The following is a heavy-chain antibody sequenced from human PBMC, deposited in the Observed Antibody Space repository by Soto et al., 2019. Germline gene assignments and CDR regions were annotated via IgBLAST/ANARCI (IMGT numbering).Heavy chain of an antibody. CDR2: ISYDGSNK. CDR1: GFTFSSYA. Sequence: GGSLRLSCAASGFTFSSYAMHWVRKAPGKGLERVAVISYDGSNKYYADSVKGRFTVSRDNSKNTLYLQMNSLRAEDTAVYYCTSTTYGYNPEFQHWGQGTLGTVAS. D-gene: IGHD5-12*01. V-gene: IGHV3-30-3*01. J-gene: IGHJ1*01. CDR3: TSTTYGYNPEFQH.